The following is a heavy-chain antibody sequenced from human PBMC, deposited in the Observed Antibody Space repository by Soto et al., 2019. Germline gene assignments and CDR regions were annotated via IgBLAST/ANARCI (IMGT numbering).Heavy chain of an antibody. CDR1: GGSISTGGYY. D-gene: IGHD4-17*01. V-gene: IGHV4-31*03. J-gene: IGHJ4*02. CDR2: IYYSGST. Sequence: QVQLQEWGPGLMKPSQTLSLTCTVSGGSISTGGYYWTWIRQHPGKGLEWIGYIYYSGSTYYNPSLKSRVTISVDTSKNQFSLKLSSVTAADTAVYYCARGLSVTLFDNWGQGTLVTVSS. CDR3: ARGLSVTLFDN.